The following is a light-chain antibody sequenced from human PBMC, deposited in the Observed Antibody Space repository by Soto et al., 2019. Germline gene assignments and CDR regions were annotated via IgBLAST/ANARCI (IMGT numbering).Light chain of an antibody. J-gene: IGKJ2*01. V-gene: IGKV3-11*01. CDR3: QQRSNWPPRT. CDR2: DAS. CDR1: QSVSSY. Sequence: EIVLTQSPATLSLSPGERATLACWASQSVSSYLAWYHQKPGQAPRLLIYDASNRATGIPARFSGSGSGTEFTLTISCLEPEDFAVYYCQQRSNWPPRTFGQGTQLEI.